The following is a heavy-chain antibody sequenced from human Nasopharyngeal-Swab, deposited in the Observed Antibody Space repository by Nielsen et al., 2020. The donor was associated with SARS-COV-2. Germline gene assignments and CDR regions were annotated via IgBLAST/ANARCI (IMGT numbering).Heavy chain of an antibody. CDR1: GFTFSNAW. V-gene: IGHV3-15*01. Sequence: GGSLRLSCAASGFTFSNAWMSWVRQAPGKGLEWVGRIKSKTDGGTTDYAAPVKGRFTISRDDSKNTLYLQMNSLKTEDTAVYYCTTAEKGGSWYYYYGMDVWGQGTTVTVSS. CDR3: TTAEKGGSWYYYYGMDV. J-gene: IGHJ6*02. D-gene: IGHD3-10*01. CDR2: IKSKTDGGTT.